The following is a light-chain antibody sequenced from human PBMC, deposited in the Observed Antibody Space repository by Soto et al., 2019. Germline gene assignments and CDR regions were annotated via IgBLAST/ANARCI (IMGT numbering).Light chain of an antibody. V-gene: IGLV1-44*01. CDR2: NND. Sequence: QSVLTQPPSASGTPGQRVTISCSGSSSNIGDNPVNWYQQLPGTAPKPLIYNNDKRPSGVPDRFSGSQSGASASLAISGLRSEDEADYYCAAWDDNLNGVVFGGGTKVTVL. CDR3: AAWDDNLNGVV. CDR1: SSNIGDNP. J-gene: IGLJ2*01.